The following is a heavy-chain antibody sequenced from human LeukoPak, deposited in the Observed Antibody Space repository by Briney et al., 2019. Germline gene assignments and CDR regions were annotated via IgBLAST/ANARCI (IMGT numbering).Heavy chain of an antibody. D-gene: IGHD3-9*01. CDR1: GFTFSSYS. J-gene: IGHJ4*02. V-gene: IGHV3-21*01. CDR2: ISSSSSYI. Sequence: PGGSLRLSCAASGFTFSSYSMNWVRQAPGKGLEWVSSISSSSSYIYYADSVKGRFTISRDNSKNMLYLQMNSLRPEDTAVYYCAKGSYYDILTGSIDYWGQGTLLTVSS. CDR3: AKGSYYDILTGSIDY.